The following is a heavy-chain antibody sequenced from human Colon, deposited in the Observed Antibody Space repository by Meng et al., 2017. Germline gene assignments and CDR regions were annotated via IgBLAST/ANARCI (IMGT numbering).Heavy chain of an antibody. CDR2: MSPSSGNT. J-gene: IGHJ4*02. CDR3: ARTATR. CDR1: GYTFTSYE. Sequence: QVQMVQCGAEVKKPGASVKVSCKASGYTFTSYEINWMRQAPGQGFEWMGWMSPSSGNTGYAQKFQGRVTMTRNISITTAYMELSSLRFDDTGVYYCARTATRWGQGTLVTVSS. V-gene: IGHV1-8*01.